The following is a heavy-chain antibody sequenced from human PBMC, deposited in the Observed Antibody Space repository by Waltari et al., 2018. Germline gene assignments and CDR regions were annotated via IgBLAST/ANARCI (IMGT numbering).Heavy chain of an antibody. CDR1: GGSINRRDSL. D-gene: IGHD1-26*01. J-gene: IGHJ4*02. V-gene: IGHV4-39*01. CDR2: IYYVGTT. Sequence: QLQLQESGPGLVKPSETLSLTCTVSGGSINRRDSLWGWVRQPPTKGLEWIGTIYYVGTTYYNPSLRSRVTVALDASQNQFSLRQTSVTAADTAVYYCARLSLYYGGREVDWGQGTLVTASS. CDR3: ARLSLYYGGREVD.